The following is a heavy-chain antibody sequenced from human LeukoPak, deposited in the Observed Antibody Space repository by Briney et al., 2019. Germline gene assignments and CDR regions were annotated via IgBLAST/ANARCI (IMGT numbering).Heavy chain of an antibody. Sequence: GGSLRLSCAASGFTFSSYGMHWVRQAPGKGLEWVAVISYDGSNKYYADSVKGRFTISRDNSKNTLYLQMNSLRAEDTAVYYCARSPLGHCSSTSCSPDLDYWGQGTLVTVSS. V-gene: IGHV3-30*03. CDR3: ARSPLGHCSSTSCSPDLDY. CDR1: GFTFSSYG. D-gene: IGHD2-2*01. J-gene: IGHJ4*02. CDR2: ISYDGSNK.